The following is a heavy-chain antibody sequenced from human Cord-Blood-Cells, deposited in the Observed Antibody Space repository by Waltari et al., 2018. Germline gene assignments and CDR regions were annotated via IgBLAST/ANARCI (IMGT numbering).Heavy chain of an antibody. V-gene: IGHV1-2*02. CDR1: GSTFTGHY. CDR3: ARGYDFWSGYDY. Sequence: QVQLVQSGAEVKKPGASVRVSCKPSGSTFTGHYMHWVRQAPGQGLEWMGWINPNSGGTNYAQKFQGRVTMTRDTSISTAYMELSRLRSDDTAVYYCARGYDFWSGYDYWGQGTLVTVSS. J-gene: IGHJ4*02. CDR2: INPNSGGT. D-gene: IGHD3-3*01.